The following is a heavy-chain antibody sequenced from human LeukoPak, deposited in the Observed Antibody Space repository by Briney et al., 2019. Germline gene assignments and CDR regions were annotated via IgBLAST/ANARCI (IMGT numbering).Heavy chain of an antibody. J-gene: IGHJ5*02. CDR3: ARGRPTLTQYNWFDL. CDR1: GGSFSGYY. V-gene: IGHV4-34*01. D-gene: IGHD4-11*01. Sequence: SETLSLTCAVYGGSFSGYYWSWIRQPPGKGLEWIGDINHSGNTNYSPSLKSRVTTSVDTSKNQFSLKLSSVTAADTALYYCARGRPTLTQYNWFDLWGQGTLVTVSS. CDR2: INHSGNT.